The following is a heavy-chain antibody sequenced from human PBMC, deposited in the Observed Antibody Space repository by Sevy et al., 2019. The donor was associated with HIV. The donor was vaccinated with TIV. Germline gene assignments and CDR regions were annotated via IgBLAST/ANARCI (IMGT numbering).Heavy chain of an antibody. CDR3: AKDLYCRSTSCSNDY. CDR1: GFIFSNYA. Sequence: GGSLRLSCAASGFIFSNYAMSWVRQPPGQGLEWVSAISGSDSKTYYADSVKGRFTISRDNSKNMLYLQMNSLRAEDTAIYYCAKDLYCRSTSCSNDYWGHGSLVTVSS. V-gene: IGHV3-23*01. J-gene: IGHJ4*01. D-gene: IGHD2-2*01. CDR2: ISGSDSKT.